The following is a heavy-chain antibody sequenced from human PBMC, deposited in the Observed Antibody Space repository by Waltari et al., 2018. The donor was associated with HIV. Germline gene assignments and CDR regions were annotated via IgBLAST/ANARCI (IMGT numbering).Heavy chain of an antibody. Sequence: QVQLQQWGAGLLKPSETLSLTCAVYGGSFSGYYWSWIRQPPGKGLEWIGEINHSGSTNYNPSLKSRVTISVDTSKNQFSLKLSSVTAADTAVYYCARGTHYYDSSGYLYYFDYWGQGTLVTVSS. CDR1: GGSFSGYY. CDR2: INHSGST. V-gene: IGHV4-34*01. J-gene: IGHJ4*02. D-gene: IGHD3-22*01. CDR3: ARGTHYYDSSGYLYYFDY.